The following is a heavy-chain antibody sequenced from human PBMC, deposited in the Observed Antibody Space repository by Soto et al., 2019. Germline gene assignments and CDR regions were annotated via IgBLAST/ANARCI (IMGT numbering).Heavy chain of an antibody. CDR3: AKHGYRYSGSYRTERRY. V-gene: IGHV3-23*01. J-gene: IGHJ4*02. Sequence: EVQLLESGGGLVQPGGSLRLSCAASGFTFSSYAMSWVRQAPGKGLEWVSAISGSGGSTYYADSVKGRFTISRDNSKNTLYRQMNSVRAEDTAVYCCAKHGYRYSGSYRTERRYWGQGALVTVSS. D-gene: IGHD1-26*01. CDR1: GFTFSSYA. CDR2: ISGSGGST.